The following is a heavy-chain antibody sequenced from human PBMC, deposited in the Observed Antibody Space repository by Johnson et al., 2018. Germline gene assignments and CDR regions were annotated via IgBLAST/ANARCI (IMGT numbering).Heavy chain of an antibody. Sequence: VQLGESGAEVKKPGSSVKVSCKASGGTFSSYAISWVRQAPGQGLEWMGGIIPIFGTANYAQKFQGRVTITADESTSTAYMDLSSLRSEDTAVYYCARVLVVAAIDYYYGMDVWGQGTTVTVSS. J-gene: IGHJ6*02. CDR1: GGTFSSYA. V-gene: IGHV1-69*01. CDR2: IIPIFGTA. CDR3: ARVLVVAAIDYYYGMDV. D-gene: IGHD2-15*01.